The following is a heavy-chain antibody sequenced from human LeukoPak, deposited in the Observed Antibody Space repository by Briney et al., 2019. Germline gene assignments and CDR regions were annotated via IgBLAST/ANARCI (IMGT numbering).Heavy chain of an antibody. CDR1: GYTFTGYY. J-gene: IGHJ5*02. V-gene: IGHV1-2*02. Sequence: GASVKVSCKASGYTFTGYYMHWVRQAPGQGLEWMGWINPNSGGTNYAQKFQGRVTITRNTSISTAYMELSSLRSEDTAVYYCARDSSGWYHWLDPWGQGTLVTVSS. CDR2: INPNSGGT. CDR3: ARDSSGWYHWLDP. D-gene: IGHD6-19*01.